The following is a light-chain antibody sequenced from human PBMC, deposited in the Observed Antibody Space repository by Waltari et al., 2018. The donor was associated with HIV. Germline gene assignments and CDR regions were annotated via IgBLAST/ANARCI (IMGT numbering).Light chain of an antibody. Sequence: QSALTQPPSASGSPGQSVTISCTGTTSDIGGYNYVSWYQQHPGEAPRLIIYDVTKRPSGVPDRFSGSKSGNTASPTVSGLQAEDEAEYYCNSYAGSSKSYVFGTGTKVTVL. CDR1: TSDIGGYNY. J-gene: IGLJ1*01. CDR3: NSYAGSSKSYV. CDR2: DVT. V-gene: IGLV2-8*01.